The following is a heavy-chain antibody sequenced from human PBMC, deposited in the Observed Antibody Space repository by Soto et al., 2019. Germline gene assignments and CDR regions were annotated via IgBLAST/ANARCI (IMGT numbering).Heavy chain of an antibody. CDR1: GYTFTSYD. CDR3: AREKTFYGIDI. CDR2: MNPNSGNT. Sequence: VQLVQSGAEVKKPGASVKVSCKASGYTFTSYDINWVRQATGQGLEWMGWMNPNSGNTGYVQKFQGRVTMTRNTSISTAYMALTSLRSEVTAASYRAREKTFYGIDIWCHGTTATVSS. J-gene: IGHJ6*02. V-gene: IGHV1-8*01.